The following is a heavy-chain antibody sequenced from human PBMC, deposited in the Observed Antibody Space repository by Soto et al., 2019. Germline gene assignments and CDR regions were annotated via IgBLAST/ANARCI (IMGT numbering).Heavy chain of an antibody. V-gene: IGHV3-30*18. CDR3: AKTFTIFGVVPFDP. Sequence: GGSLRLSCAASGFTFSSYGMHWVRQAPGKGLEWVAVISYDGSNKYYADSVKGRFTISRDNSKDTLYLQMNSLRAEDTAVYYCAKTFTIFGVVPFDPWGQGTLVTVSS. CDR1: GFTFSSYG. J-gene: IGHJ5*02. CDR2: ISYDGSNK. D-gene: IGHD3-3*01.